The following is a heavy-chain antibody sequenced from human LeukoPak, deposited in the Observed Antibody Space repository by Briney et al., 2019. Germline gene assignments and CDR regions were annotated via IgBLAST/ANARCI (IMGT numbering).Heavy chain of an antibody. V-gene: IGHV4-61*02. CDR1: GGSISSGSYY. CDR2: IYTSGST. CDR3: ARENIVVVPAASFSYNWFDP. Sequence: SQTLSLTCTVSGGSISSGSYYWSWIRQPAGKGLEWIGRIYTSGSTNYNPSLESRVTISVDTSKNQFSLKLSSVTAADTAVYYCARENIVVVPAASFSYNWFDPWGQGTLVTVSS. J-gene: IGHJ5*02. D-gene: IGHD2-2*01.